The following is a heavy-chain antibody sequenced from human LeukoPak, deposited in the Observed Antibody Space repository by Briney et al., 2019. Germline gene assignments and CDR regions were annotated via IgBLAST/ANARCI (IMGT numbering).Heavy chain of an antibody. V-gene: IGHV3-30*02. CDR2: IQYDGSNK. J-gene: IGHJ6*03. CDR3: AKDPYSNGPLGYYMDV. Sequence: GGSLGPSCAASGFTFSSYGMHWVRQAPGKGLEWVTFIQYDGSNKYYADSVKGRFTISRDNSKNTLYLEVNSLRAEDTAVYYCAKDPYSNGPLGYYMDVWGKGTTVTVSS. CDR1: GFTFSSYG. D-gene: IGHD4-11*01.